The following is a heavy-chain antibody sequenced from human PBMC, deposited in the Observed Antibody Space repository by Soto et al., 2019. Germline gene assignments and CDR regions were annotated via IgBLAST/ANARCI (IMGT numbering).Heavy chain of an antibody. V-gene: IGHV3-23*01. D-gene: IGHD6-6*01. CDR3: AKEVEIAARPGDAFDI. CDR2: ISGSGGST. Sequence: PGGSLRLSCAASGFTFSSYAMSWVRQAPGKGLEWVSAISGSGGSTYYADSVKGRSTISRDNSKNTLYLQMNSLRAEDTAVYYCAKEVEIAARPGDAFDIWGQGTMVTVSS. J-gene: IGHJ3*02. CDR1: GFTFSSYA.